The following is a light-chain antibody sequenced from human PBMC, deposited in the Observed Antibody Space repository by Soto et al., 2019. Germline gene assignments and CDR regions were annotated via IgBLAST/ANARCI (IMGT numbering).Light chain of an antibody. Sequence: DIQMTQSPSSLSASLGDRVTITCQASQDISNYLNWYQQKPGKAPKLLIYDASNLETGVPSRFSGSGSGTDFTFTISSLPPEDIATYYCQQYDNPPITFGQGTRLEIK. J-gene: IGKJ5*01. CDR3: QQYDNPPIT. CDR2: DAS. CDR1: QDISNY. V-gene: IGKV1-33*01.